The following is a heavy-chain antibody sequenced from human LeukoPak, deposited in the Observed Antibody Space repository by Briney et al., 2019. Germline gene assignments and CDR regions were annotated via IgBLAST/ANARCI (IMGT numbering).Heavy chain of an antibody. V-gene: IGHV1-18*01. CDR3: ARDWPVVVVAAMGPDEEGYGMDV. Sequence: ASVKVSCKASGYTFTSYGISWVRQAPGQGLEWMGWISAYNGNTNYAQKLQGRVTMTTDTSTSTAYMELRSLRSDDTAVYYCARDWPVVVVAAMGPDEEGYGMDVWGQGTTVTVSS. CDR1: GYTFTSYG. J-gene: IGHJ6*02. CDR2: ISAYNGNT. D-gene: IGHD2-15*01.